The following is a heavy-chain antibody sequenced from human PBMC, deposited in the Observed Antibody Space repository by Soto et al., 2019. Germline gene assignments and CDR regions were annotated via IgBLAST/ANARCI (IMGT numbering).Heavy chain of an antibody. Sequence: VQLQESGPGLVKPSGTLSLTCTVSGGSTSTTNWWSWVRQSPGKGLEWIGEILHIGSTNYNPSLKSRVTISIDKSKNQFSLRLSSVTAADTAVYYCASVFDSDGLYNGGHPWGQGTLVSVSS. CDR1: GGSTSTTNW. CDR3: ASVFDSDGLYNGGHP. J-gene: IGHJ5*02. V-gene: IGHV4-4*02. D-gene: IGHD3-22*01. CDR2: ILHIGST.